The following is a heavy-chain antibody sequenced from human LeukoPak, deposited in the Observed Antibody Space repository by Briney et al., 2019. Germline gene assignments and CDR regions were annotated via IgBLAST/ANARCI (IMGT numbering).Heavy chain of an antibody. V-gene: IGHV3-33*01. CDR1: GFTFSSYG. CDR3: AREADSSGSRYYYYGMDV. J-gene: IGHJ6*02. D-gene: IGHD3-22*01. CDR2: IWYDGSNK. Sequence: GRSLRLSCAASGFTFSSYGMHWVRQAPGKGLEWVAVIWYDGSNKYYADSVKGRFTISRDNSKSTLYLQMNSLRAEDTAVYYCAREADSSGSRYYYYGMDVWGQGTTVTVSS.